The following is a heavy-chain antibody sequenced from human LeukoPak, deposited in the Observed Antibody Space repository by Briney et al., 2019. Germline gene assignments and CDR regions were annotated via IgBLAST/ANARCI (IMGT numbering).Heavy chain of an antibody. J-gene: IGHJ4*02. V-gene: IGHV3-30-3*01. Sequence: GGSLRLSCAASGFTFSSYAMHWVRQAPGKGLEWVAVISYDGSNKYCADSVKGRFTISRDNSKNTLYLQMNSLRAEDTAVYYCARARHYYGSGTQGDFDYWGQGTLVTVSS. D-gene: IGHD3-10*01. CDR1: GFTFSSYA. CDR3: ARARHYYGSGTQGDFDY. CDR2: ISYDGSNK.